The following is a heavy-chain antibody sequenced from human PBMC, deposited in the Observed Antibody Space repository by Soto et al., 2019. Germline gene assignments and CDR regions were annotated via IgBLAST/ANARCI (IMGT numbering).Heavy chain of an antibody. D-gene: IGHD6-13*01. CDR3: ARDRQQLVRGWFDP. CDR2: ISYDGSNK. V-gene: IGHV3-30-3*01. Sequence: LRLSCAASGFTFSSYAMHWVRQAPGKGLEWVAVISYDGSNKYYADSVKGRFTISRGNSKNTLYLQMNSLRAEDTAVYYCARDRQQLVRGWFDPWGQGTLVTVSS. J-gene: IGHJ5*02. CDR1: GFTFSSYA.